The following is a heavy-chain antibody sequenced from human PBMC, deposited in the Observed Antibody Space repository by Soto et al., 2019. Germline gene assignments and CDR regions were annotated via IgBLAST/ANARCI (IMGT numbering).Heavy chain of an antibody. V-gene: IGHV1-69*01. CDR3: ARDRVVVVPAAITGSNWFDP. Sequence: QVQLVQSGAEVKKPGSSVKVSCKASGGTFSSYAISWVRQAPGQGLEWMGGIIPIFGTANYAQKFQGRVTITADESTSTAYMELSSLRSEDTAVYYCARDRVVVVPAAITGSNWFDPWGPGTLVTVSS. D-gene: IGHD2-2*01. CDR2: IIPIFGTA. CDR1: GGTFSSYA. J-gene: IGHJ5*02.